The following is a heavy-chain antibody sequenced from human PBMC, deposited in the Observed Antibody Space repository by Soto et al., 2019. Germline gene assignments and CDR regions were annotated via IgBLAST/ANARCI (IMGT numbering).Heavy chain of an antibody. CDR1: GFTFSSYA. Sequence: GSLRLSCAASGFTFSSYAMSWVRQAPGKGLEWVSAISGSGGSTYYADSVKGRFTISRDNSKNTLYLQMNSLRAEDTAVYYCAKTFPRYSSSWYYFDYWGQGTLVTVSS. J-gene: IGHJ4*02. V-gene: IGHV3-23*01. CDR2: ISGSGGST. D-gene: IGHD6-13*01. CDR3: AKTFPRYSSSWYYFDY.